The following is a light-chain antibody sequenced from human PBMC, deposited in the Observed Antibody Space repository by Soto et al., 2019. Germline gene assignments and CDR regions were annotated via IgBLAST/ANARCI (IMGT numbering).Light chain of an antibody. CDR3: HQRGSWPRGT. CDR1: QSISSTQ. V-gene: IGKV3-20*01. Sequence: EIVLTQSPDTLSLSPGERATLSCRASQSISSTQLVWYQQKPGQAPTLLIFGASSRATGIPDRFSGSGSGTDFTLTISGLQPEDFAVYYCHQRGSWPRGTFGQGTKVEIK. J-gene: IGKJ1*01. CDR2: GAS.